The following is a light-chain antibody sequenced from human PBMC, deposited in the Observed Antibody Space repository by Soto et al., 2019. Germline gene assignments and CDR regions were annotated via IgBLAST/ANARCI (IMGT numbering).Light chain of an antibody. CDR1: QSVNSSY. Sequence: EIELTQSPGTLSSSPGERATLSCRASQSVNSSYLAWYQQKPGQAPRLLIYDATSRATGIPARFSGSGSRTHFTLTISRLEPEDFAVYYCQQYGSSPITFGQGTRLEIK. J-gene: IGKJ5*01. CDR3: QQYGSSPIT. CDR2: DAT. V-gene: IGKV3-20*01.